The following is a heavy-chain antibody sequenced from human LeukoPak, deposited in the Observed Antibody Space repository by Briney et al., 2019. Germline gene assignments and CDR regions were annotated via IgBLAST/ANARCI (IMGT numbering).Heavy chain of an antibody. CDR1: GFTFSSYG. CDR2: ILSDGSKE. V-gene: IGHV3-33*01. J-gene: IGHJ4*02. D-gene: IGHD6-13*01. Sequence: SLRLSCAASGFTFSSYGMHWVRQAPGKGLEWVAVILSDGSKEFYTDSVKGRFTISRDNSKNTLYLQVNSLRAEDTAVYYCARRPGIGAADNYFDYWGQGTLVTVSS. CDR3: ARRPGIGAADNYFDY.